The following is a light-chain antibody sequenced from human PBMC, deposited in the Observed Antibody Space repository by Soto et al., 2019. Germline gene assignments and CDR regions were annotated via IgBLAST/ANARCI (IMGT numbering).Light chain of an antibody. CDR1: QSVSSN. Sequence: EIVMTQSPATLSVSPGERATLSCRASQSVSSNLAWYQQKPGQAPRLLSYGASTRATGIPARFSGSGSGTEFTLTISSLQSEDFAVYYCQQYNNWRQTFGQGTKRAIK. CDR3: QQYNNWRQT. CDR2: GAS. V-gene: IGKV3-15*01. J-gene: IGKJ2*01.